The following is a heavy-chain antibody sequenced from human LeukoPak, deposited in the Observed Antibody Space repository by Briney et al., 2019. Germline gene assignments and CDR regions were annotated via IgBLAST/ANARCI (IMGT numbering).Heavy chain of an antibody. CDR1: GFTFSNYA. D-gene: IGHD5-18*01. J-gene: IGHJ4*02. CDR3: TKGTIWLPFDY. CDR2: ISGSGGST. V-gene: IGHV3-23*01. Sequence: GGSLRLSCAASGFTFSNYAMSWARQAPGKGLEWVSAISGSGGSTYYADSVKGRFTSSRDNSKNTLYLQMNSLRAEDTAVYYCTKGTIWLPFDYWGQGTLVTVSS.